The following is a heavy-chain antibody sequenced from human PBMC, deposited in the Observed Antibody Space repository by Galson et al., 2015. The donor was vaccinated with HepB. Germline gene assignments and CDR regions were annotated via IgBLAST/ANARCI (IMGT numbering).Heavy chain of an antibody. CDR3: ATDRLSMVREVIRAFDI. V-gene: IGHV1-24*01. CDR2: FDTEYGET. J-gene: IGHJ3*02. CDR1: GYTLTGLS. Sequence: SVKVSCKVSGYTLTGLSIHWVRQAPGKGLEWMGGFDTEYGETIYAQTVRDRVTITEATSQDTAYMELSSLSSGDTAIYYCATDRLSMVREVIRAFDIWGQGTMVTVSS. D-gene: IGHD3-10*01.